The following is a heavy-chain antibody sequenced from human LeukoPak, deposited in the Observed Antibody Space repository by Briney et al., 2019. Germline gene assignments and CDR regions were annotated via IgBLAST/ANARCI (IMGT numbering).Heavy chain of an antibody. J-gene: IGHJ4*02. CDR1: GGSISSYY. D-gene: IGHD3-10*01. Sequence: PSETLSLTCTVSGGSISSYYWSWIRQPPGKGLEWIGYIYYSGSTNYNPSLKSRVTISVDTSKNQFSLKLCSVTAADTAVYYCARGTEVVLLWFGELLGWGQGTLVTVSS. CDR3: ARGTEVVLLWFGELLG. V-gene: IGHV4-59*01. CDR2: IYYSGST.